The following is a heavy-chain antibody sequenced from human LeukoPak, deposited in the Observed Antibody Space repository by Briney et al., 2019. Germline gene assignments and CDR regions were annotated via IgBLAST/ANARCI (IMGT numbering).Heavy chain of an antibody. J-gene: IGHJ5*02. CDR1: GFTFTDYY. D-gene: IGHD1-26*01. CDR2: ISRSGSII. Sequence: GGSLRLSCAASGFTFTDYYMSWIRQAPGKGLEWASDISRSGSIIYNADSVKGRFTISRDNAKNSLYLQMNSLRAEDTAVYYCARRGATGSRWFDPWGQGTLVTVSS. V-gene: IGHV3-11*04. CDR3: ARRGATGSRWFDP.